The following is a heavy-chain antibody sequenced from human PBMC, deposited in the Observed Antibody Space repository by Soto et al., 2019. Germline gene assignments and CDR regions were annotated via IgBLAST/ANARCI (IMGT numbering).Heavy chain of an antibody. CDR1: GYTFTSYG. J-gene: IGHJ4*02. Sequence: ASVKVSCKASGYTFTSYGISWVRQAPGQGLEWMGWISAYNGNTNYAQKLQGRVTMTTDTSTSTAYMELRSLRSDDTAVYYCASIGGYCSGGSCYPDSDYWGQGTLVTVSS. CDR3: ASIGGYCSGGSCYPDSDY. CDR2: ISAYNGNT. D-gene: IGHD2-15*01. V-gene: IGHV1-18*01.